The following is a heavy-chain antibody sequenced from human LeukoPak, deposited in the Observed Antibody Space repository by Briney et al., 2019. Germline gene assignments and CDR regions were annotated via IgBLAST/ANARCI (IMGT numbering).Heavy chain of an antibody. CDR2: IYYTGTT. CDR3: ARRGYSGNEAYFAY. CDR1: GGSISNGGYY. Sequence: SQTLSLTCTVTGGSISNGGYYWSWIRQPPGKGLEWIAYIYYTGTTYSNPSLKSRVTISIDTSKNQFSLKLSSVTAADTAMYYCARRGYSGNEAYFAYWGQGTLVTVSS. J-gene: IGHJ4*02. V-gene: IGHV4-31*03. D-gene: IGHD5-12*01.